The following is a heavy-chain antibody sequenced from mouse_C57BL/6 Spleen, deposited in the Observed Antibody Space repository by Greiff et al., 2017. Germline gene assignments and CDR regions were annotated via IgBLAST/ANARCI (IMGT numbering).Heavy chain of an antibody. J-gene: IGHJ4*01. CDR2: IWSGGST. V-gene: IGHV2-2*01. CDR3: AREGDYDVYAMDY. CDR1: GFSLTSYG. Sequence: VQLQQSGPGLVQPSQNLSITCTVSGFSLTSYGVHWVRQSPGKGLEWLGVIWSGGSTDYNAAFISRLSISKDNSKSQVFFKMNSLQADDTAIYYCAREGDYDVYAMDYWGQGTSVTVSS. D-gene: IGHD2-4*01.